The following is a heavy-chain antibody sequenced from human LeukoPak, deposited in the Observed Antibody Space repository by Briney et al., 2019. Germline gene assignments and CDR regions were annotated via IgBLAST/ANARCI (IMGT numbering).Heavy chain of an antibody. J-gene: IGHJ4*02. CDR3: VRSGLVRGVST. V-gene: IGHV4-59*01. Sequence: ASETLSLTCSVSGDSMTNYHWTWIRQPPGKELEWIGSISYSGSTNQNPSLNSRVTMSVDTSKKQFSLRLNSVTAADTAVYYCVRSGLVRGVSTWGQGTLVTVSS. D-gene: IGHD3-10*01. CDR1: GDSMTNYH. CDR2: ISYSGST.